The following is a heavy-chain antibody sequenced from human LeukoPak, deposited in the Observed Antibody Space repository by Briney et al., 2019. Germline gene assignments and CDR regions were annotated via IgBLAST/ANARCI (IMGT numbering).Heavy chain of an antibody. CDR1: GFTFSSYS. J-gene: IGHJ4*02. CDR2: ISSSSSYI. D-gene: IGHD4-23*01. Sequence: KPGRSLRLSCAASGFTFSSYSMNWVRQAPGKGLEWVSSISSSSSYIYYADSVKGRFTISRDNAKNSLYLQMNSLRAEDTAVYYCARDQAVVTSNFDYWGQGTLVTVSS. CDR3: ARDQAVVTSNFDY. V-gene: IGHV3-21*01.